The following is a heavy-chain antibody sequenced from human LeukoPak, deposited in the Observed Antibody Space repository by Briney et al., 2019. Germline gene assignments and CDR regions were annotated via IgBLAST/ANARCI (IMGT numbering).Heavy chain of an antibody. CDR1: GFTFSSYA. V-gene: IGHV3-23*01. D-gene: IGHD3-9*01. CDR2: ISGSGGST. J-gene: IGHJ4*02. CDR3: AKGYYDILAGYYSPFDY. Sequence: GGSLRLSCAASGFTFSSYAMSWVRHAPGKGLEWVSAISGSGGSTYYADSGKGRFNISRDNSKNTLYLQMNSLRAEDTAVYYCAKGYYDILAGYYSPFDYWGQGTLVTVSS.